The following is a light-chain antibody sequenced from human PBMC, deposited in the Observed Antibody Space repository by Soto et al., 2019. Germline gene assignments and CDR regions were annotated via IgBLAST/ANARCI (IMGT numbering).Light chain of an antibody. Sequence: EIVLTQSPGTLSLSPGERATLSCRASQSVSSSYLAWYQKKPGQAPRLLIDSASSRATGIPVRFSGSGSGTDFTLTISRLEPEDFGVYYCHQYDSSLLFTFGPGTKVDIK. CDR2: SAS. CDR1: QSVSSSY. V-gene: IGKV3-20*01. CDR3: HQYDSSLLFT. J-gene: IGKJ3*01.